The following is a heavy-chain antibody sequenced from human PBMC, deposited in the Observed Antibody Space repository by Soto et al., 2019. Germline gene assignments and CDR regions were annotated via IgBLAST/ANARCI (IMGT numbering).Heavy chain of an antibody. J-gene: IGHJ6*02. Sequence: QVQLVESGGGVVQPGRSLRLSCAASGFTFSSYGMHWVRQAPGKGLEWVAVIWYDGSNKYYADSVKGRFTISRDNSKNTLYLQMNSLRAEDTAVYYCARDRRYDFWSGYYCPLRADYGMDVWGQGTTVTVSS. CDR1: GFTFSSYG. CDR2: IWYDGSNK. V-gene: IGHV3-33*01. CDR3: ARDRRYDFWSGYYCPLRADYGMDV. D-gene: IGHD3-3*01.